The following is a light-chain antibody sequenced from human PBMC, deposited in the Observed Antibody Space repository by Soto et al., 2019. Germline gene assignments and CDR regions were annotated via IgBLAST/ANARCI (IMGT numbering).Light chain of an antibody. CDR1: QSVSTY. CDR3: QQRSNWIT. J-gene: IGKJ5*01. CDR2: DAS. Sequence: EIVLTQSPATLSLSPGERATLSCRASQSVSTYLAWYQQKPGQAPRLLIYDASNRATGIPARFSGGGSGTDFTLTISSLEPEDFAVYYFQQRSNWITFGQGTRLEIE. V-gene: IGKV3-11*01.